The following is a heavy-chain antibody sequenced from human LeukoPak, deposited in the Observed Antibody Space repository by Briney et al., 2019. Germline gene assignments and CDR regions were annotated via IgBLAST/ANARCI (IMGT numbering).Heavy chain of an antibody. CDR3: ARDASGSSIGLIDF. D-gene: IGHD1-26*01. Sequence: PGGSLRLSCAASEFTLRRYSMHWVRQAPGKGLEWVSYISTSSTYIYYADLVRGRFSIYRDNAKNSLYLHMNSLKADDTAVYYCARDASGSSIGLIDFWGQGTLVTVSS. CDR1: EFTLRRYS. J-gene: IGHJ4*02. V-gene: IGHV3-21*01. CDR2: ISTSSTYI.